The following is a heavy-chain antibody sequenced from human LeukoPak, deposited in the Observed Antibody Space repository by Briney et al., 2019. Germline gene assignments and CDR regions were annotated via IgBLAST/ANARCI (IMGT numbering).Heavy chain of an antibody. J-gene: IGHJ6*02. CDR3: ARGPIFDVLRFLEWSRATLYGMDV. D-gene: IGHD3-3*01. CDR1: GGSIRSSYYY. Sequence: SETLSLTCTVSGGSIRSSYYYWGWIRQPPGKGLEWIGSIYDSGSTYYNPSLKSRVTISVDTSKNQFSLKLNSVTAADTAVYYCARGPIFDVLRFLEWSRATLYGMDVWGQGTTVTVSS. CDR2: IYDSGST. V-gene: IGHV4-39*01.